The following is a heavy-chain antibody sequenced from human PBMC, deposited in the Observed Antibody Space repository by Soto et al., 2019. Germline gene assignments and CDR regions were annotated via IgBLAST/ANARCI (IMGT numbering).Heavy chain of an antibody. D-gene: IGHD2-15*01. CDR2: INHSGST. V-gene: IGHV4-34*01. CDR3: ARGPPKYCSGGSCYHYYYYGMDV. Sequence: QPPGKGLEWIGEINHSGSTNYNPSLKSRVTISVDTSKNQFSLKLSSVTAEDTAVYYCARGPPKYCSGGSCYHYYYYGMDVWGQGTTVTVSS. J-gene: IGHJ6*02.